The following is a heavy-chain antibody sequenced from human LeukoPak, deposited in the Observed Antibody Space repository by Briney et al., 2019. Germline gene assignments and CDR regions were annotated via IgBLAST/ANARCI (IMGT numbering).Heavy chain of an antibody. Sequence: SETLSLTCTVSGVSISSYYWSWIRQPAGKGLEWIGRIYTSGSTNYNPSLKSRVTMSVDTSKNQYSLKLSSVTAADTAVYYCAILFQYGSGSPDAFDIWGQGTMVTVSS. CDR3: AILFQYGSGSPDAFDI. V-gene: IGHV4-4*07. J-gene: IGHJ3*02. CDR1: GVSISSYY. CDR2: IYTSGST. D-gene: IGHD3-10*01.